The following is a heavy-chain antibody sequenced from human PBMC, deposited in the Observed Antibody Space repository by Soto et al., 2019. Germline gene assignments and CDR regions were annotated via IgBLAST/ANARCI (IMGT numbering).Heavy chain of an antibody. J-gene: IGHJ6*02. Sequence: PGRSMRPSWSASPFTPSDNYTSWVRQAHRKVLECASYISSSVTNIYYADSVKGRFTMARDNAKNSLYLKMNNLRAEDTAVYYCARDLITRVRGAVSYGMDVWGQGTTVTVSS. D-gene: IGHD3-10*01. CDR3: ARDLITRVRGAVSYGMDV. CDR1: PFTPSDNY. CDR2: ISSSVTNI. V-gene: IGHV3-11*01.